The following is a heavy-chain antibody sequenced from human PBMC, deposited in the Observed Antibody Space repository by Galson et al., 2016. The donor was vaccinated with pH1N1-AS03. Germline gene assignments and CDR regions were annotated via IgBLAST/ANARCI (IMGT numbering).Heavy chain of an antibody. CDR1: GYYFSGYW. V-gene: IGHV5-51*03. D-gene: IGHD3-22*01. CDR3: ARRSYSSSAMGAFEI. Sequence: QSGAEVTKPGESLKISCEGSGYYFSGYWVGWVRQKPGKGLEYVGIIYPGDSDTRYTPSLQAHVTISADKSINTADLQWSSLTASDTAMYYCARRSYSSSAMGAFEIWGLGTMVTVSS. CDR2: IYPGDSDT. J-gene: IGHJ3*02.